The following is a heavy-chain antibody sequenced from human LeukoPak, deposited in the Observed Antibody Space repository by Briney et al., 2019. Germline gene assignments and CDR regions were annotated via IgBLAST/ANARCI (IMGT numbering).Heavy chain of an antibody. CDR1: GYTFTRHD. D-gene: IGHD5-12*01. V-gene: IGHV1-8*01. J-gene: IGHJ4*02. CDR2: MNPNSGNT. CDR3: ARVDSDIVATNFDY. Sequence: ASVKVSCKASGYTFTRHDINWVRQATGQGLEWMGWMNPNSGNTGYAQKFQGRVTMTRNTSISTAYMELSSLRSEDTAVYYCARVDSDIVATNFDYWGQGTLVTVSS.